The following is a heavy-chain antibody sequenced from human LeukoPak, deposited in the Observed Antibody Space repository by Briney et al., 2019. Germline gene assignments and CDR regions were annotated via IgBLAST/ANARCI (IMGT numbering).Heavy chain of an antibody. D-gene: IGHD6-13*01. Sequence: SQTLSLTCTVSGGSTSRGGYYWTWIRQHPGKGLEWIGYIYYSGSTYYNPSLKTRVTISVDTSKNQFSLKLSSVTAADTAVYYCARAPLIAAAGTFNYYYGMDVWGQGTTVTVSS. CDR1: GGSTSRGGYY. J-gene: IGHJ6*02. CDR3: ARAPLIAAAGTFNYYYGMDV. CDR2: IYYSGST. V-gene: IGHV4-31*03.